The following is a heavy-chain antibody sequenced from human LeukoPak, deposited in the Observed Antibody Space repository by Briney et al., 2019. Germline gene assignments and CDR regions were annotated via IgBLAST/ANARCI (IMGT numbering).Heavy chain of an antibody. CDR1: GFIFRNYG. CDR2: IWYDGSNE. V-gene: IGHV3-33*01. D-gene: IGHD4-17*01. Sequence: GGSLRLSCAASGFIFRNYGMHWVRQAPGKGLEWVALIWYDGSNEKYADSVKGRFSISRDNSKNTLYLQMNGPRVDDTAVYYCASFDGDYFFDYWGQGVMVTVSS. CDR3: ASFDGDYFFDY. J-gene: IGHJ4*02.